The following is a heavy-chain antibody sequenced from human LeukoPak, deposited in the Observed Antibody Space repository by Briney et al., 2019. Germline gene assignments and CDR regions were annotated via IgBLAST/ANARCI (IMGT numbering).Heavy chain of an antibody. D-gene: IGHD3-10*01. V-gene: IGHV3-23*01. Sequence: AGSLRVSCAASGFTFSSYDMSWVRQAPGKGLEWVSGISASGVSAYYADSVKGRFTISRDNSKNTLYLQMSSLRAEDTAVYYCAKNHVRGPYYFDCWGQGTLVTDSS. CDR1: GFTFSSYD. CDR3: AKNHVRGPYYFDC. J-gene: IGHJ4*02. CDR2: ISASGVSA.